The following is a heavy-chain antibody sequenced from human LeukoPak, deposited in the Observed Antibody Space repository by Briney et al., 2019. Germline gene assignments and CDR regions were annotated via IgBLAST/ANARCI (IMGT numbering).Heavy chain of an antibody. J-gene: IGHJ4*02. CDR3: GRLISGYYYEGLYFDY. CDR2: IYHSGST. CDR1: GYSISSGYY. D-gene: IGHD3-22*01. Sequence: SETLSLTCAVSGYSISSGYYWGWIRQPPGKGLEWIGSIYHSGSTYYNPSLKSRVTISVDTSKNQFSLKLSSVTAADTAVYYWGRLISGYYYEGLYFDYGGQGTLVTVSS. V-gene: IGHV4-38-2*01.